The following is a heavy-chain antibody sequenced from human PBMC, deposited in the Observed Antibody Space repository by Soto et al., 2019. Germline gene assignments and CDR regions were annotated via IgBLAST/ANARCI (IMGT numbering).Heavy chain of an antibody. D-gene: IGHD3-3*01. Sequence: EVQLVESGGGLVQPGRSLRLSCAASGFTFDDYAMHWVRQAPGKGLEWVSGISWNSGSIGYADSVKGRFTISRDNAKNSLYLQMNSLRAEDTALYYCAKDMDDFWSGPDYWGQGTLVTVSS. CDR1: GFTFDDYA. V-gene: IGHV3-9*01. CDR2: ISWNSGSI. J-gene: IGHJ4*02. CDR3: AKDMDDFWSGPDY.